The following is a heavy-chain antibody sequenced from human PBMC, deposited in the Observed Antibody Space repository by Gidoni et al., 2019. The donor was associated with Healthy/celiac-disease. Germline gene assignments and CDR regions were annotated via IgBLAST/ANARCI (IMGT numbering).Heavy chain of an antibody. D-gene: IGHD6-13*01. CDR3: AKDNSGFDP. Sequence: EVQLVESGGGLVQPGRSLRLSCAASGFTFDDYAMHWVRQAPGKGLEWVSGISWNSGSIGYADSVKGRFTISRDNAKNSLYLQMNSLRAEDTALYYCAKDNSGFDPWGQGTLVTVSS. V-gene: IGHV3-9*01. CDR1: GFTFDDYA. CDR2: ISWNSGSI. J-gene: IGHJ5*02.